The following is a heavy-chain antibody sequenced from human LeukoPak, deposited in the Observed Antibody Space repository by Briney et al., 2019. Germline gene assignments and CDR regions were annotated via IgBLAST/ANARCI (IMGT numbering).Heavy chain of an antibody. Sequence: SQTLSLTCAISGDSVSSNSAAWNWIRQSPSRGLEWLGRTYYRSKWYNDYAVSVKSRITINPDTSKNQFSLQLNSVTPEDTAVYYCARPLAAASYYYYYGMDVWGQGTTVTVSS. CDR2: TYYRSKWYN. CDR3: ARPLAAASYYYYYGMDV. J-gene: IGHJ6*02. D-gene: IGHD6-13*01. V-gene: IGHV6-1*01. CDR1: GDSVSSNSAA.